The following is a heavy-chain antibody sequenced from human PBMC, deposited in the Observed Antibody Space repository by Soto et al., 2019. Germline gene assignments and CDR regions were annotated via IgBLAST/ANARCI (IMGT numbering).Heavy chain of an antibody. CDR2: ISENSRTT. D-gene: IGHD6-13*01. CDR3: AKASSLSWGIFDY. CDR1: GFTFSRNA. V-gene: IGHV3-23*01. J-gene: IGHJ4*02. Sequence: EVQLLESGGDLVQPGGSLRLSCAASGFTFSRNAMTWVRQAPGKGLEWVSNISENSRTTYFADSVKGRFSISRDNSKNTLYLQMNSLRAEDTAVYYCAKASSLSWGIFDYWGQGILITVSS.